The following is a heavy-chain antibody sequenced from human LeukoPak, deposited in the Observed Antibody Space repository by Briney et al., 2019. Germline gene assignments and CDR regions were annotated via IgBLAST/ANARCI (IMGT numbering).Heavy chain of an antibody. CDR2: ISYDGSNK. D-gene: IGHD6-19*01. CDR3: ARARIAVAGTVGNAFDI. V-gene: IGHV3-30*03. Sequence: QPGGSLRLSCAASGFTFSSYGMHWVRQAPGKGLEWVAVISYDGSNKYYADSVKGRFTISRDNSKNTLYLQMNSLRAEDTAVYYCARARIAVAGTVGNAFDIWGQGTMVTVSS. CDR1: GFTFSSYG. J-gene: IGHJ3*02.